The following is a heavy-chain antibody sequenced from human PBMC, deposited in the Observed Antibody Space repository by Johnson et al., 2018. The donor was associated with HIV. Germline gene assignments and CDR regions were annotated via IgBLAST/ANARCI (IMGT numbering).Heavy chain of an antibody. CDR3: AKDMRGLVSTGGVVGAFDI. CDR2: ISWNSGSI. V-gene: IGHV3-9*01. D-gene: IGHD2-8*02. CDR1: GFTFSSYA. Sequence: VQLVESGGGVVQPGRSLRLSCAASGFTFSSYAMHWVRQAPGKGLEWVSGISWNSGSIGYADSVKGRFTISRDNAKNSLYLQMNSLRAEDTALYYCAKDMRGLVSTGGVVGAFDIWGQGTMVTVSS. J-gene: IGHJ3*02.